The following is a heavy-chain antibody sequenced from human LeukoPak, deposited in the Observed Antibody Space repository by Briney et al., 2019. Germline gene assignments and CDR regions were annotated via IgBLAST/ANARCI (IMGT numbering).Heavy chain of an antibody. J-gene: IGHJ4*02. CDR3: ARALGNGRSQKE. Sequence: PSETLSLTCTVSGGSISSGDYYWSWFRQHPGKGLEWIGYIYYSGTAYYSPSLKSRVTISLDTTKNQFSLKLSSVTAADTAVYYCARALGNGRSQKEWGQGTLVTVSS. CDR1: GGSISSGDYY. V-gene: IGHV4-31*03. D-gene: IGHD2-8*01. CDR2: IYYSGTA.